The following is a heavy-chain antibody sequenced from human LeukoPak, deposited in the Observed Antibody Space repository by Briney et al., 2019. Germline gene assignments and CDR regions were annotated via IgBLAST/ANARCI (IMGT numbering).Heavy chain of an antibody. J-gene: IGHJ5*02. V-gene: IGHV3-9*01. Sequence: PGRSLRLSCAASGFTLDDYAMHWVRQAPGKGLEWVSGISWNSGSIGYADSVKGRFTISRDNAKNSLYLQMNSLRAEDTALYYCVVGGYCSSTSCPESWFDPWGQGTLVTVSS. CDR3: VVGGYCSSTSCPESWFDP. CDR2: ISWNSGSI. D-gene: IGHD2-2*01. CDR1: GFTLDDYA.